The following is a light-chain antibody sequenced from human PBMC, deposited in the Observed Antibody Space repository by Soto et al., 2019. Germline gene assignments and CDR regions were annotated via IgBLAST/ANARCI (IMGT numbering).Light chain of an antibody. CDR2: EVS. CDR3: SSYSISTAYL. V-gene: IGLV2-14*01. J-gene: IGLJ1*01. CDR1: SSDVGGYDY. Sequence: QSALTQPASVSGAPGQSSTISCTGTSSDVGGYDYVSWYQLHPGKAPKLMVFEVSNRPSGVSYRFSGSKSGNTASLTISWLQAQDEADYFCSSYSISTAYLFGTGTKVTVL.